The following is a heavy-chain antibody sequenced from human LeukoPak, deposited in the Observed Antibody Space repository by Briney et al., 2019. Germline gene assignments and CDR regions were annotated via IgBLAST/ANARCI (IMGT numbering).Heavy chain of an antibody. CDR3: AKERDTAMVTIDY. D-gene: IGHD5-18*01. CDR1: GFTFSSYE. J-gene: IGHJ4*02. Sequence: PGGSLRLSCAASGFTFSSYEMNWVRQAPGKGLEWVSYISDSDSTKYYADSVKGRFTISRDNSKNTLYLQMNSLRAEDTAVYYCAKERDTAMVTIDYWGQGTLVTVSS. CDR2: ISDSDSTK. V-gene: IGHV3-48*03.